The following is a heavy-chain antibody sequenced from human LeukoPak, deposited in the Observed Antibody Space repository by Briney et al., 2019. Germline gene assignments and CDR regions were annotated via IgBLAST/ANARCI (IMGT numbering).Heavy chain of an antibody. V-gene: IGHV4-34*01. CDR2: INHSGST. J-gene: IGHJ3*02. Sequence: SETLSLTCAVYGGSFSGYYWSWIRQPPGKGLEWIGEINHSGSTNYNPSLKSRVTISVDTSKNQFSLKLSSVTAADTTVYYCARGNDILTGYSHDAFDIWGQGTMVTVSS. CDR3: ARGNDILTGYSHDAFDI. CDR1: GGSFSGYY. D-gene: IGHD3-9*01.